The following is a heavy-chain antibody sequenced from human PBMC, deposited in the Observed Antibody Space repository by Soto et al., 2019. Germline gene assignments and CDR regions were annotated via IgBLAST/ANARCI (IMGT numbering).Heavy chain of an antibody. CDR3: ARDNARDCSGGSCYAGPSAFDI. Sequence: QVQLQESGPGLVKPSETLSLTCTVSGGSISSYYWSWIRQPPGKGLEWIGYIYYSGSTNYNPSLTSRVTISVDTSMNQFSLKLSSGTAADTAVYYCARDNARDCSGGSCYAGPSAFDIWGQGTMVTVSS. V-gene: IGHV4-59*01. CDR2: IYYSGST. D-gene: IGHD2-15*01. CDR1: GGSISSYY. J-gene: IGHJ3*02.